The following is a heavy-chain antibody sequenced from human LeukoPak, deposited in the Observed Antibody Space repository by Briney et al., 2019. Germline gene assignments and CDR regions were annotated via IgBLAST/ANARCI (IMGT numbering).Heavy chain of an antibody. D-gene: IGHD4-17*01. CDR3: GRDLEENGVTH. CDR2: IYTSGST. J-gene: IGHJ4*02. V-gene: IGHV4-61*02. CDR1: GNSISSGDNY. Sequence: SETLSLTCTVSGNSISSGDNYWSWIRQPAGKGLEWIGRIYTSGSTNYNPSLKSRDTMSVDTSKNQFSLKVNSVTAADTAVYYCGRDLEENGVTHWGLGTLVTVSS.